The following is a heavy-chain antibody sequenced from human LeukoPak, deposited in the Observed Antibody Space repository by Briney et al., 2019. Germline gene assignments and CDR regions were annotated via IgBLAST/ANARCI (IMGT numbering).Heavy chain of an antibody. Sequence: GGSLRLSCAASGFTFSSYAMHWVRQAPGKGLEWVAVISYDGSNKYHADSVKGRFTISRDNSKNTLYLQMNSLRAEDTAVFYCARGLALRSPTWFDPGAREPWSPSPQ. CDR1: GFTFSSYA. J-gene: IGHJ5*02. CDR2: ISYDGSNK. V-gene: IGHV3-30-3*01. CDR3: ARGLALRSPTWFDP. D-gene: IGHD3-16*01.